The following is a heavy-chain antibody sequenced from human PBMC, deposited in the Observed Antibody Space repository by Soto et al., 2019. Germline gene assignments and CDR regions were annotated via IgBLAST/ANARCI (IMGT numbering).Heavy chain of an antibody. Sequence: QVQLQQWGAGLLKPSETLSLTCAVYGGSFSDYYWSWIRQTPEKGLEWIGEVSHSGSTTYNPSLKNRVTIAIHTSKNEFSRTRNSVTAADTAMYFCAREEPASRHHDYWGQGTLVTVSS. J-gene: IGHJ4*02. D-gene: IGHD1-26*01. CDR2: VSHSGST. CDR1: GGSFSDYY. V-gene: IGHV4-34*02. CDR3: AREEPASRHHDY.